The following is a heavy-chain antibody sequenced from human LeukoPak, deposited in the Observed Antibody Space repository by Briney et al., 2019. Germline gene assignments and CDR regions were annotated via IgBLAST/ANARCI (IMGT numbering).Heavy chain of an antibody. Sequence: ASVKVSCKASGYTFTGYYMHWVRQAPGQGLEWMGWINPNSGGTNYAQKFQGRVTMTRDTSINTAYMELSRLRSDDTAVYYCAREGGSYYYDSSGYYGAFDIWGQGTMVTVSS. CDR3: AREGGSYYYDSSGYYGAFDI. D-gene: IGHD3-22*01. J-gene: IGHJ3*02. CDR2: INPNSGGT. CDR1: GYTFTGYY. V-gene: IGHV1-2*02.